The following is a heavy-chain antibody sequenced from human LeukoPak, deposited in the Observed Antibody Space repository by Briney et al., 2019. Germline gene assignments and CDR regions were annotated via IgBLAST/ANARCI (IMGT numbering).Heavy chain of an antibody. Sequence: GGSLRLSCTASGFTFSIYSMNWVRQAPGMGLEWVSSISSSSSYIKYVDSVKGRFTISRDNAKNSLYLQMNSLRAEDTAMYYCARDLNDAFDIWGQGTMVTVS. J-gene: IGHJ3*02. CDR3: ARDLNDAFDI. D-gene: IGHD3-9*01. V-gene: IGHV3-21*01. CDR2: ISSSSSYI. CDR1: GFTFSIYS.